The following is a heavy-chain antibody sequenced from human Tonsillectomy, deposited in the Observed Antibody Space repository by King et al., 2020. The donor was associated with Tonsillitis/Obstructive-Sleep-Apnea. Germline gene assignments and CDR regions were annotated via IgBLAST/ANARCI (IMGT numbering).Heavy chain of an antibody. D-gene: IGHD2-15*01. CDR2: INSDASST. V-gene: IGHV3-74*01. J-gene: IGHJ5*02. Sequence: VQLVESGGGLVQPGGSLRLSCAASGFTFSSYWIHWVRQAPGKGLVWVSRINSDASSTSYADSVKGRFTISRDNAKNTLYLQMNSLRAEDTAGYYCARGGYCNSGSCAGVNWFDPWGQGTLVTVSS. CDR1: GFTFSSYW. CDR3: ARGGYCNSGSCAGVNWFDP.